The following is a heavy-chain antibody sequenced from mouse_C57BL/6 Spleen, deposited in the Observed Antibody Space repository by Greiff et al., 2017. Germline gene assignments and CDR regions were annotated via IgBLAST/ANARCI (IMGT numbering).Heavy chain of an antibody. CDR1: GYTFTSYT. CDR3: ARRGITTNFDY. CDR2: INPSSGYT. D-gene: IGHD2-4*01. J-gene: IGHJ2*01. Sequence: QVQLQQSGAELARPGASVKMSCKASGYTFTSYTMHWVKQRPGQGLEWIGYINPSSGYTKYNQKFEDKATLTADKSSSTAYMQLSSLTSEDSAVYYWARRGITTNFDYWGQGTTLTVSA. V-gene: IGHV1-4*01.